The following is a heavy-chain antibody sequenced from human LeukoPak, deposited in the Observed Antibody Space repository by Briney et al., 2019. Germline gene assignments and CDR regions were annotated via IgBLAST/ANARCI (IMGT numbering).Heavy chain of an antibody. V-gene: IGHV3-7*01. CDR1: GFTFSTYW. CDR3: ARDKAFSYEDY. Sequence: GGSLRLSCAASGFTFSTYWMSWVRQAPGTGLEWVANIKQDGSERHYVDSVEGRFTISRDNAKNSLYLQMNSLRAEDTAVYYCARDKAFSYEDYWGQGTLVTVSS. D-gene: IGHD5-12*01. CDR2: IKQDGSER. J-gene: IGHJ4*02.